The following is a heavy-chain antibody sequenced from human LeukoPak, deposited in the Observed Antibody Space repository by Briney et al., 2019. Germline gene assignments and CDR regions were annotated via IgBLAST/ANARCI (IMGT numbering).Heavy chain of an antibody. Sequence: SETLSLTCTVSGGSISSSSYYWGWIRQPPGKGLEWIGSIYYSGSTYYNPSLKSRVTISVDTSKNQFSLKLSSVTAADTAVYYCARDRRDTALDYWGQGTLVTVSS. J-gene: IGHJ4*02. CDR2: IYYSGST. CDR1: GGSISSSSYY. CDR3: ARDRRDTALDY. V-gene: IGHV4-39*07. D-gene: IGHD5-18*01.